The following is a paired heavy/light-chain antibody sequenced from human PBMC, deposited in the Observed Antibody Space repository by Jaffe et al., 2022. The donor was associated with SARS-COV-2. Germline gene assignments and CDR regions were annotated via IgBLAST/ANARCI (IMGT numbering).Heavy chain of an antibody. CDR3: ARFDGGGNSGLNY. J-gene: IGHJ4*02. D-gene: IGHD2-15*01. CDR1: GGTFNTYA. V-gene: IGHV1-69*06. CDR2: IIPLFGST. Sequence: QVQVVQSGAEVKKPGSSVKVSCKASGGTFNTYAISWVRQAPGQGLEWMGGIIPLFGSTNFAQKFQGRVTITADKSTDTAYMEMSDLRSDDTAVYYCARFDGGGNSGLNYWGQGTLVTVSS.
Light chain of an antibody. CDR3: QQRVDWPPGT. J-gene: IGKJ1*01. V-gene: IGKV3-11*01. CDR2: DAS. CDR1: QPISTY. Sequence: EIVLTQSPATLSLSPGERATLSCRASQPISTYLAWYQQKPGQAPRLLMYDASTRATGIPARFSGSGSGTDFTLTISSLEPEDFAVYYCQQRVDWPPGTFGQGTKVEV.